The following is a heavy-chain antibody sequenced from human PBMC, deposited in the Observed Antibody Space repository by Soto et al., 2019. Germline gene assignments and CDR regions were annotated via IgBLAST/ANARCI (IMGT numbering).Heavy chain of an antibody. V-gene: IGHV3-74*03. CDR2: MTGDGRTI. CDR3: AKDLYSSSWGYFQH. CDR1: GFAFGDSW. Sequence: GGSLRLSCAASGFAFGDSWMHWVRQPPGKGPEWVSRMTGDGRTIQYADSVKGRFTASRDNAKSTLYLQMNSLRAEDTAVYYCAKDLYSSSWGYFQHWGQGTLVTVSS. J-gene: IGHJ1*01. D-gene: IGHD6-13*01.